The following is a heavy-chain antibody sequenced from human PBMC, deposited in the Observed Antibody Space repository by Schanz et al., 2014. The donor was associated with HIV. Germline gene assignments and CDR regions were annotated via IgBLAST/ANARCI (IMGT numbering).Heavy chain of an antibody. Sequence: QVQLVESGGGVVQPGRSLRLSCAASGFTFSSYGMHWVCQAPGKGLEWVAVIWHDGSSKYYADSVKGRFTISRDNSKNTLYLQMNSLRAEDTAVYYCAKDRITGTTGVPYYYYGMDVWGQGTTVTVSS. CDR1: GFTFSSYG. CDR2: IWHDGSSK. J-gene: IGHJ6*02. D-gene: IGHD1-7*01. CDR3: AKDRITGTTGVPYYYYGMDV. V-gene: IGHV3-33*06.